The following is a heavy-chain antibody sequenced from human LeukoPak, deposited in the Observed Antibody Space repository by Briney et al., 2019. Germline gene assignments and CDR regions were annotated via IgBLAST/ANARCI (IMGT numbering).Heavy chain of an antibody. CDR3: ARAELSGSYWHYFDY. D-gene: IGHD1-26*01. J-gene: IGHJ4*02. Sequence: PGGSLRLSCAASGFTFSSYSMDWVRQAPGKGLEWVSYISWSSNTIYYADSLKGRFTISRDNAKNALYLQMNSLRDEDTAVYYCARAELSGSYWHYFDYWGQGTLVTVSS. CDR2: ISWSSNTI. V-gene: IGHV3-48*02. CDR1: GFTFSSYS.